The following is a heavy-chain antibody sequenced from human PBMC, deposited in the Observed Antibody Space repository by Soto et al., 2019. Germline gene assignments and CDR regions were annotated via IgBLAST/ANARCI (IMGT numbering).Heavy chain of an antibody. Sequence: ASVKVSCKASGYTFTGYTIQWVRQAPGQRLEWMGWINTGNGNTRYSQKFQGRVTITRDTSASTAYMELGSLRSEDTAVYYCARFQETIGFTFRGQGTPVTVS. J-gene: IGHJ4*02. CDR3: ARFQETIGFTF. V-gene: IGHV1-3*04. CDR1: GYTFTGYT. CDR2: INTGNGNT. D-gene: IGHD2-15*01.